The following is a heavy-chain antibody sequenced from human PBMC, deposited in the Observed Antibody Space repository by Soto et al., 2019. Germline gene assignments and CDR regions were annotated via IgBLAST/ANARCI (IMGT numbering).Heavy chain of an antibody. CDR2: IIPSFGTA. V-gene: IGHV1-69*01. Sequence: QVQLVQSGAEVKKPGSSVQVSCKASGGTLSSYAISWVRQAPGQGLEWMGGIIPSFGTANYAQKFQGRVTITADESTITAYMELSSLRSEDTAVYYCARDDDGVVAATPYAHYGMDVWGQGTTVTVSS. J-gene: IGHJ6*02. D-gene: IGHD2-15*01. CDR1: GGTLSSYA. CDR3: ARDDDGVVAATPYAHYGMDV.